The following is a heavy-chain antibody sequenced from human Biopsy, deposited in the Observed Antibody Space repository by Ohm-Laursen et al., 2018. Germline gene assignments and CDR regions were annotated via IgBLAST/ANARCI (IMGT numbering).Heavy chain of an antibody. V-gene: IGHV1-69*04. CDR3: ARDGYDTSGYYYVD. Sequence: GSSVKVSCKASGGTSNSFAISWVRQAPGQGLEWMGRIIPMVGTVNYAHKFQGRVTITADKYRRTAYMEVSSLRSEDTAVYYCARDGYDTSGYYYVDWGQGTLVTVSS. J-gene: IGHJ4*02. CDR2: IIPMVGTV. D-gene: IGHD3-22*01. CDR1: GGTSNSFA.